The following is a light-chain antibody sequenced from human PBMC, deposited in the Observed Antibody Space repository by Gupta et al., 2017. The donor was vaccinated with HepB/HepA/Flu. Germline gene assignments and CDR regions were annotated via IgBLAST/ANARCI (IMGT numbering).Light chain of an antibody. CDR2: DAS. V-gene: IGKV3-20*01. Sequence: EIVLTQSPGTLSLSPGERATLSCRASQSVSSTYLAWYQQKPGQAPRLLIYDASARATGTPDRFSGSGSGTDFTLTISSLEPEDFAVYCCQQYGTSANTFGQGTXLEIK. J-gene: IGKJ2*01. CDR3: QQYGTSANT. CDR1: QSVSSTY.